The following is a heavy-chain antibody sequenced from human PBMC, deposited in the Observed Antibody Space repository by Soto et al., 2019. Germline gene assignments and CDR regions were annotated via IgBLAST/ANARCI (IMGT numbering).Heavy chain of an antibody. CDR1: GFTFSSYS. CDR3: ARGLDNFDY. Sequence: EVHLVESGGGMVKPGGSLRLSCAASGFTFSSYSMNWVRQAPGQGLELVSSISSSSSYIYYADSVKGRFTISRDNAKNAPYLHMTSLRAEDTAVYYCARGLDNFDYWGQGTLVTVSS. J-gene: IGHJ4*02. CDR2: ISSSSSYI. D-gene: IGHD1-1*01. V-gene: IGHV3-21*01.